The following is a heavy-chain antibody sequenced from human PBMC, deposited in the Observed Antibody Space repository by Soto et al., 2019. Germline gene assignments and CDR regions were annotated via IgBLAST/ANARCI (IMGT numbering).Heavy chain of an antibody. V-gene: IGHV4-34*01. J-gene: IGHJ6*03. CDR2: INHSGST. D-gene: IGHD2-2*01. CDR3: ARGRLMYCSSTSCRNYYYYYMDG. CDR1: GGSFSGYY. Sequence: QVQLQQWGAGLLKPSETLSLTCAVYGGSFSGYYWSWIRQPPGKGLEWIGEINHSGSTNYNPSLKSRVTRSVDTSKKQCSLKLNSVTAADTAVYYCARGRLMYCSSTSCRNYYYYYMDGWGKGTTVTVSS.